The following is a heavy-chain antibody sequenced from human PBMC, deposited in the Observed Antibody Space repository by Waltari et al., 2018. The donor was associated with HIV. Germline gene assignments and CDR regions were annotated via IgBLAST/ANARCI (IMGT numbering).Heavy chain of an antibody. V-gene: IGHV3-48*02. CDR1: GFTFSRYA. J-gene: IGHJ6*02. CDR2: SSSESTNI. Sequence: EVQLVESGGGLVQPGRSLRLSCVGSGFTFSRYAMNWVRQAPGKGREGIAYSSSESTNIQYADSVKGRFTVSRDNAKESLYLQMNSLRDGDTAVYYCARDTLNFYFGLDLWGQGTTVTVSS. CDR3: ARDTLNFYFGLDL. D-gene: IGHD3-9*01.